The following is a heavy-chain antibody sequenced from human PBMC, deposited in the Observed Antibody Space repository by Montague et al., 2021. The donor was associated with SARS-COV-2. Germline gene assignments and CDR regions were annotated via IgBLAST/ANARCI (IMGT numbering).Heavy chain of an antibody. CDR1: GFTFSSYA. CDR2: ISYDGSNT. J-gene: IGHJ6*02. D-gene: IGHD6-13*01. V-gene: IGHV3-30-3*01. CDR3: ARGSIAAAGVPSYYGMDV. Sequence: SLRLSCAASGFTFSSYAMHWVLQAPGKGLEWVAVISYDGSNTYYADSVKGRFTISRDNSKNTLYLQMNSLRAEDTAVYYCARGSIAAAGVPSYYGMDVWGQGTTVTVSS.